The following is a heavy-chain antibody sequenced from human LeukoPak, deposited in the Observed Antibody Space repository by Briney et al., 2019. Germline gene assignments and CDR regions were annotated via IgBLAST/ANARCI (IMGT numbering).Heavy chain of an antibody. Sequence: GSLRLSCAASGFTFSDYYISWIRQAPRGRLEWISYTTSSGDYTNYADSVKGRFTISRENAENSFYLQMNSLRAGDTAVYYCAREGGGDRRGAFDIWGQGTMVTVSS. J-gene: IGHJ3*02. V-gene: IGHV3-11*06. CDR3: AREGGGDRRGAFDI. CDR1: GFTFSDYY. CDR2: TTSSGDYT. D-gene: IGHD2-21*02.